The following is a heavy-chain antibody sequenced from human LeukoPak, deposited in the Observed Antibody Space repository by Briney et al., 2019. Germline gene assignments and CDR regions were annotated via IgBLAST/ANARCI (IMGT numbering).Heavy chain of an antibody. CDR2: IDASSRDT. Sequence: GGSLRLSCTASGFTFGRNAMTWVRQAPGRGLEWVSSIDASSRDTYYADSVKGRLTISRDNSKNTLYLQMNSLRAEDTAVYYCARGGGLDVWGQGATVTVSS. J-gene: IGHJ6*02. CDR3: ARGGGLDV. D-gene: IGHD3-16*01. V-gene: IGHV3-23*01. CDR1: GFTFGRNA.